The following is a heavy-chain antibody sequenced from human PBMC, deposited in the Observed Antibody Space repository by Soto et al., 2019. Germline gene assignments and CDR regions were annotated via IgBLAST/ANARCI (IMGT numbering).Heavy chain of an antibody. CDR1: GFTFRSYA. CDR2: ISGSGGSA. Sequence: VQLVESGGGLVQPGGSLRLSCAASGFTFRSYAMSWVRQAPGKGLEWVSSISGSGGSAFYVDSVKGRFTISRDNSKNTLQLQMSSLRADDTAIYYCAKDTAVSGTFVVTFDSWGQGSLVTVSS. CDR3: AKDTAVSGTFVVTFDS. J-gene: IGHJ4*02. D-gene: IGHD6-19*01. V-gene: IGHV3-23*04.